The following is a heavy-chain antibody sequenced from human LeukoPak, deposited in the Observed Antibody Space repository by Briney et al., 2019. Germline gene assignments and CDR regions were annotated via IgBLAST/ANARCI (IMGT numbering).Heavy chain of an antibody. Sequence: PSETLSLTGTVSGGSISSSSYYWGWIRQPPGKGLEWIGSFYYSGSTYYNPSLKSRVTISVDTSKNQFSLKLSSVTATDTAVYYCTRRRSGNSYVDYSGPRTLVTVSS. CDR3: TRRRSGNSYVDY. CDR1: GGSISSSSYY. CDR2: FYYSGST. D-gene: IGHD5-18*01. V-gene: IGHV4-39*01. J-gene: IGHJ4*02.